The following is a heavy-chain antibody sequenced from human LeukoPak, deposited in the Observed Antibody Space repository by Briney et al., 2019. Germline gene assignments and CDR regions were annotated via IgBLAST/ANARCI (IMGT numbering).Heavy chain of an antibody. V-gene: IGHV4-39*01. Sequence: VKPSETLSLTCSVSGGSISSSGYYWNWIRQPPGKGLEWVGSIYYSGTTYYNSSLKSRVTISEDTSNNRFSLMLTSVTAADTAVYYCARQVSDYFYYYIDVWGEGTTVIVSS. J-gene: IGHJ6*03. CDR2: IYYSGTT. CDR1: GGSISSSGYY. CDR3: ARQVSDYFYYYIDV.